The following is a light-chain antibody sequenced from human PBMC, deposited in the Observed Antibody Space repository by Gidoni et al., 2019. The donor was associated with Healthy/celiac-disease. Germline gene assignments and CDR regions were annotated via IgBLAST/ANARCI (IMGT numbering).Light chain of an antibody. CDR2: EVS. CDR1: SSDVGGYNY. V-gene: IGLV2-14*01. CDR3: SSYTSSSTWV. Sequence: QSALTQPASASGSTRQPITISCTGTSSDVGGYNYVSWYQQHPGKAPKLMIYEVSNRPSGVSNRFSGSKSGNTASLTISGLQAEDEADYYCSSYTSSSTWVFGGGTKLTVL. J-gene: IGLJ3*02.